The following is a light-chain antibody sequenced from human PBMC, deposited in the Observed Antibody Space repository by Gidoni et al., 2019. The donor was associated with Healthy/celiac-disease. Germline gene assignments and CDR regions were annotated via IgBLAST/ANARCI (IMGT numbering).Light chain of an antibody. J-gene: IGLJ3*02. CDR1: SSDVGSYNL. CDR2: EVN. Sequence: QSALTQPASVSGSLGQSITISCTGTSSDVGSYNLVSWYQQHPGKAPKLMIFEVNEWPSGVSNRFSGSKSGNTASLTISGLQAEDEAEYYCSSYAGLSTSHVLFGGGTKLTVL. CDR3: SSYAGLSTSHVL. V-gene: IGLV2-23*02.